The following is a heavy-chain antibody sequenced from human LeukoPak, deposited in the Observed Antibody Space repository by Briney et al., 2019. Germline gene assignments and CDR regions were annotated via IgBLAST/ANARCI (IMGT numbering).Heavy chain of an antibody. J-gene: IGHJ4*02. D-gene: IGHD2-2*02. CDR3: AKEGCTGTNCYINC. CDR1: GSTFRDYA. V-gene: IGHV3-23*01. Sequence: GGSLRLSCAASGSTFRDYAMSWVRQTPGKGLEWVSVIGGSGGRTYYADSVKGRFTISRDDSKNTLYLQMNSLRAEDTAVYHCAKEGCTGTNCYINCWGQGTLVTVSS. CDR2: IGGSGGRT.